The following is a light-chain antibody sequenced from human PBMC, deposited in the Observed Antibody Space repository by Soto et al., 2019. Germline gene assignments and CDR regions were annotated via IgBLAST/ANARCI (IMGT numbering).Light chain of an antibody. Sequence: QSVLTQPPSASGTPGQRVTISCSGSSSNIGSNTVNWYQQLPGTAPKLLIYSNNQRPSGVPYRFSGSKSGTSASLAISGLQSEDEADYYCAAWDDSLNGQVVFGGGTKLTVL. CDR3: AAWDDSLNGQVV. CDR2: SNN. V-gene: IGLV1-44*01. CDR1: SSNIGSNT. J-gene: IGLJ2*01.